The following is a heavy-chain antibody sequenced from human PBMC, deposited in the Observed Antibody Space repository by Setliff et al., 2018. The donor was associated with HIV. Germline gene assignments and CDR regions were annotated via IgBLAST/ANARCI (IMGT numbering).Heavy chain of an antibody. CDR1: GYTLTDYY. Sequence: SVKVSCKASGYTLTDYYIHWVRQAPGQGLEWMGGIIPIFGTTHYAQKFQGRVTVTADESTSTAYMQLSSLRSDDTAVYYCARDFISDSSGYYSSHFDCWGQGTLVTVSS. CDR3: ARDFISDSSGYYSSHFDC. D-gene: IGHD3-22*01. V-gene: IGHV1-69*13. J-gene: IGHJ4*02. CDR2: IIPIFGTT.